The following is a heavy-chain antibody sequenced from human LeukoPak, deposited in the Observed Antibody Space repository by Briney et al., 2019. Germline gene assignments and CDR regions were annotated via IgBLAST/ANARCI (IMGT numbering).Heavy chain of an antibody. CDR2: ISWNSGSI. J-gene: IGHJ6*03. CDR3: ARSPSATAPYYYYYYMDV. D-gene: IGHD2-21*02. Sequence: HPGRSLRLSCAASGFTFDDYAMHWVRQAPGKGLEWVSGISWNSGSIGYADSVKGRFTISRDNAKNSLYLQMNSLRAEDTALYYCARSPSATAPYYYYYYMDVWGKGTTVTISS. CDR1: GFTFDDYA. V-gene: IGHV3-9*01.